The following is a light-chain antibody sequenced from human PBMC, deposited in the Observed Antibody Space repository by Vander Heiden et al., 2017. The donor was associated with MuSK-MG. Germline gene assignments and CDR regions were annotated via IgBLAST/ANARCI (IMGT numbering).Light chain of an antibody. J-gene: IGLJ3*02. CDR1: SGSIATNY. Sequence: FLLTQPPSVSESPGKTVTISCTRSSGSIATNYVQWYQRRPGSSPTTVIYEDDQRPSGVPDRFSGSIDSSSNSASLTISGLKTEDEADYYCQSYDTSNWVFGGGTKLTVL. CDR3: QSYDTSNWV. CDR2: EDD. V-gene: IGLV6-57*01.